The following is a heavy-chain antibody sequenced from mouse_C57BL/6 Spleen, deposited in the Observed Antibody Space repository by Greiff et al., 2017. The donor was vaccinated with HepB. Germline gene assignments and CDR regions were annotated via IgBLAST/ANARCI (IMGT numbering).Heavy chain of an antibody. D-gene: IGHD2-4*01. CDR1: GYTFTDYY. J-gene: IGHJ2*01. CDR3: ARGAGYDYPDY. CDR2: INPNNGGT. V-gene: IGHV1-26*01. Sequence: EVQLQQSGPELVKPGASVKISCKASGYTFTDYYMNWVKQSHGKSLEWIGDINPNNGGTSYNQKFKRKATLTVDKSSSTAYMELRSLTCEDSAVYYCARGAGYDYPDYWGQGTTLTVSS.